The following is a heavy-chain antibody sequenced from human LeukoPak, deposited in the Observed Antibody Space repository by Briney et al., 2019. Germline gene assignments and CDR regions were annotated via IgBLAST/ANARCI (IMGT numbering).Heavy chain of an antibody. D-gene: IGHD3-22*01. CDR1: GFTFSDYY. CDR3: AKEATLTYYYDSSGYYLPTPGHY. CDR2: IYSGGST. J-gene: IGHJ4*02. Sequence: GGSLRLSCAASGFTFSDYYMSWVRQAPGKGLEWVSVIYSGGSTYYADSVKGRFTISRDNSKNTLYLQMNSLRAEDTAVYYCAKEATLTYYYDSSGYYLPTPGHYWGQGTLVTVSS. V-gene: IGHV3-66*01.